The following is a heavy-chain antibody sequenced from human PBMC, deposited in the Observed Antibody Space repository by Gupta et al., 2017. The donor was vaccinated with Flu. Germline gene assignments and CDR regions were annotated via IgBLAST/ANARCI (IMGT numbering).Heavy chain of an antibody. CDR1: GGTFSSYA. V-gene: IGHV1-69*01. CDR2: IIPIFGTA. Sequence: QVQLVQSGAEVKKPGSSVKVSCKASGGTFSSYAISWMRQAPGQGLEWMGGIIPIFGTANYAQKFQGRVTITADESTSTAYMELSSLRSEDTAVYYCASYSSGWYVDRGRFDYWGQGTLVTVSS. D-gene: IGHD6-19*01. CDR3: ASYSSGWYVDRGRFDY. J-gene: IGHJ4*02.